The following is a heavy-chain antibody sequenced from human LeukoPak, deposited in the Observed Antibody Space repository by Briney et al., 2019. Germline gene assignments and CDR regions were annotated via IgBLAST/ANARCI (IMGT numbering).Heavy chain of an antibody. CDR1: GFTFSDYY. J-gene: IGHJ4*02. CDR2: ISSSGGTI. Sequence: PGGSLRLSCAAPGFTFSDYYMIWLRQAPGKGLEWVSYISSSGGTIYYADSLKGRFTISRDNAKNSLYLQMNSLRAEDTAIYYCARARARDHYDSGGYYYGDYWGQGTLVTVSS. D-gene: IGHD3-22*01. CDR3: ARARARDHYDSGGYYYGDY. V-gene: IGHV3-11*01.